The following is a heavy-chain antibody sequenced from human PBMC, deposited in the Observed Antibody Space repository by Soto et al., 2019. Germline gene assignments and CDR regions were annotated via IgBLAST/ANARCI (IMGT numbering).Heavy chain of an antibody. D-gene: IGHD3-3*01. Sequence: ASVKVSCKASGYTFTSYGISWVRQAPGQGLEWMGWISAYNGNTNYAQKLQGRVTMTTDTSTSTAYMELRSLRSDDTAVYYCARVGEFWSGYYTGSDFAYWGQGTLVTVSS. CDR1: GYTFTSYG. V-gene: IGHV1-18*01. J-gene: IGHJ4*02. CDR3: ARVGEFWSGYYTGSDFAY. CDR2: ISAYNGNT.